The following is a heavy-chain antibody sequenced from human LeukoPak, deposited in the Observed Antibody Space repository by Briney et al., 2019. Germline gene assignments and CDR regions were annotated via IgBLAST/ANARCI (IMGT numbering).Heavy chain of an antibody. CDR3: ARADTVTSAPLGGYYYYYMDV. CDR2: IKQDGSEK. D-gene: IGHD4-17*01. V-gene: IGHV3-7*01. Sequence: GGSLRLSCTASGFTLSSYWMSWVRQAPGKGLEWVANIKQDGSEKYYVDSVKGRFTISRDNAKNSLYLQMNSLRAEDTAVYYCARADTVTSAPLGGYYYYYMDVWAKGPRSPSP. CDR1: GFTLSSYW. J-gene: IGHJ6*03.